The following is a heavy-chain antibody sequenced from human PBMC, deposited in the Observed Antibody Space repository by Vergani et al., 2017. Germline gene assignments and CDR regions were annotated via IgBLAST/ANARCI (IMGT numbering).Heavy chain of an antibody. CDR3: ARDKEQSSSFNGGFGY. CDR1: GGTFSSYT. J-gene: IGHJ4*02. CDR2: IIPILGIA. Sequence: QVQLVQSGAEVKKPGSSVKVSCKASGGTFSSYTISWVRQAPGQGLEWMGRIIPILGIANYAQKFQGRVTITADKSTSTAYMELSSLRSEDTAVYYCARDKEQSSSFNGGFGYWGQGTLVTVSS. D-gene: IGHD6-13*01. V-gene: IGHV1-69*08.